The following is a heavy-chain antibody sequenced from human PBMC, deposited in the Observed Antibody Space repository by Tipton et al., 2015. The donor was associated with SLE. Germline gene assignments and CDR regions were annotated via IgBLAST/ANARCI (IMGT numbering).Heavy chain of an antibody. CDR3: ARARYSGYDFLDY. CDR2: ISSSGSTI. CDR1: GFTFSSYE. D-gene: IGHD5-12*01. Sequence: SLRLSCAASGFTFSSYEMNWVRQAPGKGLEWVSYISSSGSTIYYADSVKGRFTISRDNAKKSLYLQMDSLRAEDSAVYYCARARYSGYDFLDYWGQGTLVTVSS. J-gene: IGHJ4*02. V-gene: IGHV3-48*03.